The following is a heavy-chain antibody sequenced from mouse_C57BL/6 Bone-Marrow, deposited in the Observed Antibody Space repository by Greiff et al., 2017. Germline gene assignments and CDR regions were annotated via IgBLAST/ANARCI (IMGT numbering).Heavy chain of an antibody. J-gene: IGHJ2*01. CDR1: GYTFTNYW. Sequence: LVESGAELVRPGTSVKMSCTASGYTFTNYWIGWAKQRPGHGLEWIGDIYPGGGYTNYNEKFKGKATLTADKSSSTAYMQFSSLTSEDSAIYYCARENDCYYFDYWGQGTTLTVSS. D-gene: IGHD2-3*01. CDR2: IYPGGGYT. CDR3: ARENDCYYFDY. V-gene: IGHV1-63*01.